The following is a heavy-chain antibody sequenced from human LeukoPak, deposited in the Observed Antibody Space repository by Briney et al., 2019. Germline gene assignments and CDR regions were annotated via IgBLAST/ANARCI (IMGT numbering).Heavy chain of an antibody. D-gene: IGHD6-19*01. V-gene: IGHV1-69*06. Sequence: ASVKVSSKASGGTCSSYAISWVRQAPGQGLEWMGGIIPIFGTVNYAQKFQGRVTITADKSTSTAYMELSSLRSEDTAVYYCARDPLNSSGWYGGLVDAFDIWGQGTMVTVSS. CDR2: IIPIFGTV. CDR3: ARDPLNSSGWYGGLVDAFDI. J-gene: IGHJ3*02. CDR1: GGTCSSYA.